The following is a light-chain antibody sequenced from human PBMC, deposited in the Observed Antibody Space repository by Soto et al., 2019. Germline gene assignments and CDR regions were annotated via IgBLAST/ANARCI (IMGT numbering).Light chain of an antibody. Sequence: DIQMTQSTSTLSASVGDRITITCRASQSIIRWLAWYQQKPGKAPKLLMYRASTLESGVPSRFSGSGSGTEFTLTISSLQPDDFATYHCQQYATFPRTLGQGTKVDIK. CDR3: QQYATFPRT. CDR1: QSIIRW. V-gene: IGKV1-5*03. J-gene: IGKJ1*01. CDR2: RAS.